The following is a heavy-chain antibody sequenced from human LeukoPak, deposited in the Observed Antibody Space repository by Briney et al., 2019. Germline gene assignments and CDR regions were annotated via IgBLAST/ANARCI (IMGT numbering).Heavy chain of an antibody. CDR3: ARDLRRAAAGLDY. V-gene: IGHV1-69*13. J-gene: IGHJ4*02. Sequence: SVKVSCKASGGTFSSYAISWVRQAPGQGLEWIGGIIPIFGTANYAQKFQGRVTITADESTSTAYMELSSLRSEDTAAYYCARDLRRAAAGLDYWGQGTLVTVSS. CDR2: IIPIFGTA. D-gene: IGHD6-13*01. CDR1: GGTFSSYA.